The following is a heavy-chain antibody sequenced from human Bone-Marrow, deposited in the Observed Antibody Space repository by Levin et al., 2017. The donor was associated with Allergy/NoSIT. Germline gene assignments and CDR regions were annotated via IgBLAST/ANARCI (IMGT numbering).Heavy chain of an antibody. Sequence: GESLKISCAASGFTFTTYSMSWVRRAPGKGLEWVANIKEDGSEKWYVDSVKGRFTISRDNSENSLYLQMNSLTVEDTAVYYCARKDSYRGSSYFDYWGQGTLISVSS. V-gene: IGHV3-7*01. CDR2: IKEDGSEK. CDR3: ARKDSYRGSSYFDY. D-gene: IGHD6-6*01. J-gene: IGHJ4*02. CDR1: GFTFTTYS.